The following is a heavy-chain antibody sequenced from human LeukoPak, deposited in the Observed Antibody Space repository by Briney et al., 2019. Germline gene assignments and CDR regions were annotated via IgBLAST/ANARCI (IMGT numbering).Heavy chain of an antibody. V-gene: IGHV4-30-2*01. CDR1: GGSISSGGYY. CDR2: IYHSGST. Sequence: PSETLSLTCTVSGGSISSGGYYWSWIRQPPGKGLEWIGYIYHSGSTYYNPSLKSRVTISVDRSKNQFSLKLSSVTAADTAVYYCARVLWAPPAYFFDYWGQGTLVAVSS. CDR3: ARVLWAPPAYFFDY. J-gene: IGHJ4*02. D-gene: IGHD3-16*01.